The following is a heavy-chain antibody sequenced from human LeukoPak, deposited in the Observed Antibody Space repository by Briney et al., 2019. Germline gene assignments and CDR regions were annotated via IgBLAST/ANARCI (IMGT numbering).Heavy chain of an antibody. CDR2: ISGSSGTT. CDR1: GVTFSSYA. J-gene: IGHJ4*02. CDR3: AKRSYSSGNYYNPVDY. V-gene: IGHV3-23*01. Sequence: PGGSLRLSCAASGVTFSSYAMTWVRQAPGKGLEWVSSISGSSGTTYYADSVKGRFTISRDNSKNTLYLQMNSLRAEDTAVYYCAKRSYSSGNYYNPVDYWGQGTLVTISS. D-gene: IGHD3-10*01.